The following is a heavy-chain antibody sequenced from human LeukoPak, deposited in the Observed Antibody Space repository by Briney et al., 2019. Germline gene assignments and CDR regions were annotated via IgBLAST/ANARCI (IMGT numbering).Heavy chain of an antibody. CDR2: IRGGGGVK. V-gene: IGHV3-23*01. CDR1: GFIFDDYA. Sequence: PGGSLRLSCAASGFIFDDYAMHWVRQAPGKGLEYVSVIRGGGGVKYYAASVKGRFTISRDNSKNALYLQMNSLRAEGTAVYYCAKSSHSYGNDALDIWGQGTMVTVSS. D-gene: IGHD5-18*01. J-gene: IGHJ3*02. CDR3: AKSSHSYGNDALDI.